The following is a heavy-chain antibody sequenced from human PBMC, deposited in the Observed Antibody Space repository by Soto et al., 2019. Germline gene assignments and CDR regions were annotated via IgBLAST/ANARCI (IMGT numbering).Heavy chain of an antibody. CDR3: ASCYDSSGYYYVDY. Sequence: QVQLQESGPGLVKPSQTLSLTCTVSGGSISSGDYYWSWIRQPPGKGLEWIGYIYYSGSTYYNPSHKSRVTISVATSENQFSLKLSSVTAADTAVYYCASCYDSSGYYYVDYWGQGTLVTVSS. J-gene: IGHJ4*02. V-gene: IGHV4-30-4*01. CDR2: IYYSGST. CDR1: GGSISSGDYY. D-gene: IGHD3-22*01.